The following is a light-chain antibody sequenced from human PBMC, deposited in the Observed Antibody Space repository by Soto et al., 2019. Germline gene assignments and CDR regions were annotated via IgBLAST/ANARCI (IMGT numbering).Light chain of an antibody. CDR3: QQYNNWPPWT. CDR1: QSVYSS. V-gene: IGKV3-15*01. J-gene: IGKJ1*01. CDR2: GAS. Sequence: ETLMTQSPATLSVSPGERATLSCRASQSVYSSLAWYQRKPGQAPRLLIYGASTRATNIPARFSGSGSGTEFTLTISRLQSEDFAVYYCQQYNNWPPWTFGQGTKVDIK.